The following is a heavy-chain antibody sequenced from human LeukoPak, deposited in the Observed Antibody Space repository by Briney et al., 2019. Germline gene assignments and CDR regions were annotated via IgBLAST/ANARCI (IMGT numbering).Heavy chain of an antibody. CDR2: IYYSGNT. J-gene: IGHJ4*02. D-gene: IGHD5-24*01. CDR1: GGSISNYY. Sequence: SETLSLTCTVSGGSISNYYWSWIRQPPGKGQEWIGYIYYSGNTNYNPSLKGRVTISVDTSKNQFSLKLSSVTAADTAVYYCATDSQMYYFDYWGQGTLVTVSS. V-gene: IGHV4-59*01. CDR3: ATDSQMYYFDY.